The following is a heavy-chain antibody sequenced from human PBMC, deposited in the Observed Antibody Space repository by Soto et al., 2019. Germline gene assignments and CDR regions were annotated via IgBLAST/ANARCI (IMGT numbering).Heavy chain of an antibody. CDR1: GFTFSSYA. J-gene: IGHJ6*02. Sequence: GSLRLSCAASGFTFSSYAMHWVRQAPGKGLEWVAVISYDGSNKYYADSVKGRFTISRDNSRNTLYLQMSRLRAQDTAVYYCARDQDDYGDSVLGDSYYYHSYGLDVWGQGTTVTVSS. CDR3: ARDQDDYGDSVLGDSYYYHSYGLDV. V-gene: IGHV3-30-3*01. D-gene: IGHD4-17*01. CDR2: ISYDGSNK.